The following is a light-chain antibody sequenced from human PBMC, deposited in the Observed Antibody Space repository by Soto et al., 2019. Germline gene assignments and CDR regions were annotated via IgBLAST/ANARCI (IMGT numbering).Light chain of an antibody. CDR1: SSDIGASNY. CDR3: YSCSRNSDTRDG. V-gene: IGLV2-14*03. CDR2: DVS. Sequence: QSALTQPASVSGSPGQSITISCTGTSSDIGASNYVSWYQQHPGQAPKLMISDVSNRPSGISDRFSGSKSGNTASLTISGLQAEDEADYYCYSCSRNSDTRDGVGTGTKRTVL. J-gene: IGLJ1*01.